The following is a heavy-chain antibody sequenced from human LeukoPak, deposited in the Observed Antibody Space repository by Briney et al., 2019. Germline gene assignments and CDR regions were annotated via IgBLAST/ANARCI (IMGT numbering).Heavy chain of an antibody. Sequence: PGGSLRLSCAASGFTFSSYAMHWVRQAPGKGLEWVAVISYDGGNKYYADSVKGRFTISRDNSKDTLYLQMNSLRAEDTAVYYCARERYSSSWRPFDPWGQGTLATVSS. CDR2: ISYDGGNK. V-gene: IGHV3-30*04. D-gene: IGHD6-13*01. J-gene: IGHJ5*02. CDR1: GFTFSSYA. CDR3: ARERYSSSWRPFDP.